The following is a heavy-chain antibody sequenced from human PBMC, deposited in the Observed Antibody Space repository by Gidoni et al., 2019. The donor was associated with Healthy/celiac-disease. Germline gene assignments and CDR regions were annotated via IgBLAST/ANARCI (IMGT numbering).Heavy chain of an antibody. Sequence: QVQLQQLGAGLLKPSETLSLTCAVYGGSFSGYYWSWIRQPPGKGLEWIGEINHSGSTNYNPSLKSRVTISVDTSKNQFSLKLSSVTAADTAVYYCARARYSYGDYWGQGTLVTVSS. V-gene: IGHV4-34*01. CDR1: GGSFSGYY. CDR2: INHSGST. J-gene: IGHJ4*02. CDR3: ARARYSYGDY. D-gene: IGHD5-18*01.